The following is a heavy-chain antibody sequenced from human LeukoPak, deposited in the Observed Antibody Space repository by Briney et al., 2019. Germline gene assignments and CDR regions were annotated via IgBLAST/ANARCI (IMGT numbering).Heavy chain of an antibody. CDR3: ARIYSSSWYEKDY. CDR1: GFTFSTYA. D-gene: IGHD6-13*01. Sequence: GGSLRLSCAASGFTFSTYAMTWVRQAPGKGLEWVSAISGSGGSTYYADSVKGRFTISRDNAKNSLYLQMNSLRAEDTAVYYCARIYSSSWYEKDYWGQGTLVTVSS. V-gene: IGHV3-23*01. J-gene: IGHJ4*02. CDR2: ISGSGGST.